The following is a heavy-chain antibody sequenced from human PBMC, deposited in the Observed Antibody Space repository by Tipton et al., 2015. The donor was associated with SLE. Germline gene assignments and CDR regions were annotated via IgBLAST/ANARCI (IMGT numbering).Heavy chain of an antibody. D-gene: IGHD1-14*01. CDR3: ASEMQPRPGYFVH. V-gene: IGHV4-34*09. CDR1: GGSFSGYY. Sequence: LRLSCAVYGGSFSGYYWSWIRQPPGKGLEWIGEINHSGSTNYNPSLKSRLSISVDVSKNQFSLGLKDVTAADTAFYFCASEMQPRPGYFVHWGQGALVTVSS. CDR2: INHSGST. J-gene: IGHJ4*02.